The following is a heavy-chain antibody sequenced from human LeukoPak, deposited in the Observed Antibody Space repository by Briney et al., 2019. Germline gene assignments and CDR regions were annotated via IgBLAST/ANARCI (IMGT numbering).Heavy chain of an antibody. Sequence: GESLKISCKGSGYSFTSYWIGWVRQMPGKGLEWMGIIYPGDSDTRYSPSFQGQVTISADKSISTAYLQWSSLKASDTAMYYCARPPHYYDSSGLDAFDIWGQGTMVTVSS. J-gene: IGHJ3*02. CDR3: ARPPHYYDSSGLDAFDI. D-gene: IGHD3-22*01. V-gene: IGHV5-51*01. CDR1: GYSFTSYW. CDR2: IYPGDSDT.